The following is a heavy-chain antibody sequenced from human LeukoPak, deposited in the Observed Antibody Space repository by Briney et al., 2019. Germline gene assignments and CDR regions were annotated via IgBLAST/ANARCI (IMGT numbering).Heavy chain of an antibody. CDR2: ISAYNGNT. V-gene: IGHV1-18*01. D-gene: IGHD3-16*01. J-gene: IGHJ4*02. Sequence: GASVRVSCKASGYTFTSYGISWVRQAPGQGLEWMGWISAYNGNTNYAQKLQGRVTMTTDTSTSTAYMELRSLRSDDTAVYYCARELGRTGFGGYFDYWGQGTLVTVSS. CDR3: ARELGRTGFGGYFDY. CDR1: GYTFTSYG.